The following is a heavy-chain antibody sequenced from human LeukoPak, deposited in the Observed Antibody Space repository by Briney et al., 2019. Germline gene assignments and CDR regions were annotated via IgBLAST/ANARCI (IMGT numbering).Heavy chain of an antibody. J-gene: IGHJ4*02. Sequence: SETLSLTCTVSGGSISSYYWSWIRQPPGKGLEWIGYIHYSGSTNYNPSPKSRVTISVDTSKNQFSLKLSSVTAADTAVYYCARAIAVGEEFDYWGQGTLVTVSS. CDR2: IHYSGST. CDR1: GGSISSYY. V-gene: IGHV4-59*01. D-gene: IGHD6-19*01. CDR3: ARAIAVGEEFDY.